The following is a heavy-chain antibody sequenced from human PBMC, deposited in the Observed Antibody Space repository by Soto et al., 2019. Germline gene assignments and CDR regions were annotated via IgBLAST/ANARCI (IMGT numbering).Heavy chain of an antibody. J-gene: IGHJ6*02. CDR2: INHSGST. CDR3: ARVSGIYYYGMDV. Sequence: SETLSLTCAVYGGSFSGYYWSWIRQPPRKGLEWIGEINHSGSTNYNPSLKSRVTISVDTSKNQFSLKLSSVTAADSAVYYCARVSGIYYYGMDVWGQGTTVTVSS. D-gene: IGHD3-10*01. V-gene: IGHV4-34*01. CDR1: GGSFSGYY.